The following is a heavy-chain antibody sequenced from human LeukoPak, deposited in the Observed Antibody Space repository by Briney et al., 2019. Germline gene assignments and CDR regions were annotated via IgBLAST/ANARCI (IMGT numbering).Heavy chain of an antibody. CDR3: ARDAMYCSGGSCYYY. D-gene: IGHD2-15*01. Sequence: SETLSLTCAVYGGSFSGYYWSWIRQPPGKGLEWIGEINHSGSTNYNPSLKSRVTISVDTSKTQFSLKLSSVTAADTAVYYCARDAMYCSGGSCYYYWGQGTLVTVSS. V-gene: IGHV4-34*01. CDR2: INHSGST. J-gene: IGHJ4*02. CDR1: GGSFSGYY.